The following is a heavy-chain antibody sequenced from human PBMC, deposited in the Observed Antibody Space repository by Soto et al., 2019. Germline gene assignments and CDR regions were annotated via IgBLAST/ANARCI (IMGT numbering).Heavy chain of an antibody. Sequence: GGSLRLSCAASGFTFSSYAMHWVRQAPGKGLEWVAVISYDGSNKYYADSVKGRFTISRDNSKNTVYLQMNSLRAEDTAVYYCARGGGYCSGGGCYAFDIWGQGTMVTVSS. V-gene: IGHV3-30*04. CDR2: ISYDGSNK. CDR3: ARGGGYCSGGGCYAFDI. D-gene: IGHD2-15*01. CDR1: GFTFSSYA. J-gene: IGHJ3*02.